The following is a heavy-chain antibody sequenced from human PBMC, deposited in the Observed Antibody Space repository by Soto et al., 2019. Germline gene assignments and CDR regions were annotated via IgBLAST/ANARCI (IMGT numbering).Heavy chain of an antibody. J-gene: IGHJ4*02. Sequence: GGSLRLSCAASGFTFSDYYMSWIRQAPGKGLEWVSYISSSGDIIYYADSVRGRFTTSRDNAKNSLYLQMNSLRAEDTAVYYCARDLGYYASDGYFDYWGQGTLVTVSS. V-gene: IGHV3-11*01. CDR3: ARDLGYYASDGYFDY. D-gene: IGHD3-22*01. CDR1: GFTFSDYY. CDR2: ISSSGDII.